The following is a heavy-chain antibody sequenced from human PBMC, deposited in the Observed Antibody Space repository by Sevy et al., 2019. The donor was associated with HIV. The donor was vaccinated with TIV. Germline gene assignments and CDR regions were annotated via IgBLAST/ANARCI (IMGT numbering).Heavy chain of an antibody. V-gene: IGHV1-58*01. CDR3: AAEDMSRCGGPSGFFDM. D-gene: IGHD3-10*01. CDR1: GFTFSSSA. CDR2: IVVGSGNT. Sequence: ASVKVSCKASGFTFSSSAVQWVRQARGQRLEWIGWIVVGSGNTDYAQKFQGRVTITRDMSTTTAHMELSSLTSDDTAVYYCAAEDMSRCGGPSGFFDMWGQGTMVTVSS. J-gene: IGHJ3*02.